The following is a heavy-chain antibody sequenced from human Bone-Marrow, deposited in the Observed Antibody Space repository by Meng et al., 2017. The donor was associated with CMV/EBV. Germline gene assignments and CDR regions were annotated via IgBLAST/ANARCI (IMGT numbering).Heavy chain of an antibody. D-gene: IGHD3-22*01. V-gene: IGHV1-2*02. Sequence: ASVKVSCKTSGYTFIGYYMHWVRQAPGQGLEWMAWINPNAGSTNYARKFQGRVTMTRDTSISTAYMELSRLRSEDTAVYYCARDGYYYDSSGYYPEAAYFDYWGQGTLVTVSS. J-gene: IGHJ4*02. CDR3: ARDGYYYDSSGYYPEAAYFDY. CDR1: GYTFIGYY. CDR2: INPNAGST.